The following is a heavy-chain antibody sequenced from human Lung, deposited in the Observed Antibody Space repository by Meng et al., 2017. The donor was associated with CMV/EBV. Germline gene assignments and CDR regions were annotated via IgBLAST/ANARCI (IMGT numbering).Heavy chain of an antibody. V-gene: IGHV4-39*07. CDR1: GGSISSSSYY. J-gene: IGHJ3*02. CDR2: IYYSGST. Sequence: LXCTVSGGSISSSSYYWGWIRQPPGKGLEWIGSIYYSGSTYYNPSLKSRVTISVDTSKNQFSLKLSSVTAADTAVYYCARDIYHTDIVVVRSDAFDIXGQGXMVTVSS. D-gene: IGHD2-2*01. CDR3: ARDIYHTDIVVVRSDAFDI.